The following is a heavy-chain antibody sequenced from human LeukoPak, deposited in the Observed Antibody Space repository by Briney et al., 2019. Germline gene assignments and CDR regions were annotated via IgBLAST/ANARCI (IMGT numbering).Heavy chain of an antibody. V-gene: IGHV3-30*03. J-gene: IGHJ4*02. Sequence: GGSLRLSCAASGFTFSSYGMHWVRQAPCKGLEWVAVISYDGSNKYYADSVKGRFTISRDNSKNTLYLQMNSLRAEDTAVYYCARGGSYLGDYFDYWGQGTLVTVSS. CDR1: GFTFSSYG. D-gene: IGHD1-26*01. CDR2: ISYDGSNK. CDR3: ARGGSYLGDYFDY.